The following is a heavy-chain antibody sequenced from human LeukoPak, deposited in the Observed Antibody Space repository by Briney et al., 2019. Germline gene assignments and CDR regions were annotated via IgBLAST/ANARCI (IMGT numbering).Heavy chain of an antibody. J-gene: IGHJ4*02. CDR1: GFTFSSHG. CDR3: ARVGAPGTADY. V-gene: IGHV3-7*01. Sequence: GGSLRLSCAASGFTFSSHGMNWVRQAPGKGLGGVANIDQDGSEKYYVDSVKGRFTIFRDNAKNSLYLQMNSLRVEDTAVYYCARVGAPGTADYWGQGTLVTVSS. D-gene: IGHD6-13*01. CDR2: IDQDGSEK.